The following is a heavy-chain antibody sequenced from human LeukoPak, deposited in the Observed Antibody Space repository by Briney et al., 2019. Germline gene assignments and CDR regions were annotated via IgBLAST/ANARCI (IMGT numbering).Heavy chain of an antibody. D-gene: IGHD3-10*01. CDR1: GYTFTSYG. CDR2: ISAYNGNT. J-gene: IGHJ4*02. Sequence: ASVKVSCKASGYTFTSYGISWVRQAPGQGLEWMGWISAYNGNTNSAQKLQGRVTMTTDTSTTTAYMELRSLRSDDTAVYYCARGLYGSGSSWFDYWGQGTLVTVSS. V-gene: IGHV1-18*01. CDR3: ARGLYGSGSSWFDY.